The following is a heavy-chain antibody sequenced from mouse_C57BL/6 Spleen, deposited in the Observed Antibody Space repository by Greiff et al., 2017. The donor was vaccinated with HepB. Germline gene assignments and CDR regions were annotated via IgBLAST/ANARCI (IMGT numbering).Heavy chain of an antibody. V-gene: IGHV1-52*01. J-gene: IGHJ3*01. CDR2: IDPSDSET. Sequence: QVQLQQPGAELVRPGSSVKLSCKASGYTFTSYWMHWVKQRPIQGLEWIGNIDPSDSETHYNQKFKDKATLTVDKSSSTAYMQLSSLTSEDSAVYYCARNRYYGRSPLAYWGQGTLVTVSA. D-gene: IGHD1-1*01. CDR3: ARNRYYGRSPLAY. CDR1: GYTFTSYW.